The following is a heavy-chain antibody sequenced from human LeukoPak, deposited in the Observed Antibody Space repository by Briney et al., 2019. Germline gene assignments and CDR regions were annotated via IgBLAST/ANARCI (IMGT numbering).Heavy chain of an antibody. Sequence: GGSLRLSCAASGFTFDDYAMHWVRQAPGKGLGWVSGISWNSGSIGHADSVKGRFTISRDNAKNSLYLQMNSLRAEDTALYYCAKDDSSGWFGPNWFDPWGQGTLVTVSS. CDR1: GFTFDDYA. CDR2: ISWNSGSI. D-gene: IGHD6-19*01. J-gene: IGHJ5*02. CDR3: AKDDSSGWFGPNWFDP. V-gene: IGHV3-9*01.